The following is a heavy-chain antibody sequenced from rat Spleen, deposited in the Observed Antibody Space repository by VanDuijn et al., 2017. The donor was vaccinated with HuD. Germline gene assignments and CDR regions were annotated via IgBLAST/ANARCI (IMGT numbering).Heavy chain of an antibody. J-gene: IGHJ2*01. CDR3: SSNNFDY. CDR2: ISYEGSST. D-gene: IGHD1-10*01. CDR1: GFTFSDYY. V-gene: IGHV5-22*01. Sequence: EVQLVESGGGLVQPGRSLKLSCAASGFTFSDYYMVWVRQAPKKGLEWVASISYEGSSTYYGDSVKGRFTISRDNAKSTLYLQMNSLRSADTATYYCSSNNFDYWGQGVMVTVSS.